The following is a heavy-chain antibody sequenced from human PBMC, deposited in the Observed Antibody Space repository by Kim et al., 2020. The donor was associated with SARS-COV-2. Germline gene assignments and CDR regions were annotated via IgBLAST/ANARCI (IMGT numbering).Heavy chain of an antibody. V-gene: IGHV1-2*02. Sequence: ASVKVSCKASGYTFTSYAMHWVRQAPGQGLEWMGWINPNTGGPTCAQKFTDRVVMTWDTSISTAYMEMSSLKSEDTAVYYCARDRNNDGLAVGSNWGQGT. CDR1: GYTFTSYA. CDR3: ARDRNNDGLAVGSN. CDR2: INPNTGGP. J-gene: IGHJ4*02. D-gene: IGHD3-10*01.